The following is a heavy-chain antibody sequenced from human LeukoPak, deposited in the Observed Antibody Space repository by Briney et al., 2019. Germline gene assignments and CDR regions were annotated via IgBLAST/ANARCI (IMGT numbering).Heavy chain of an antibody. CDR2: ISSSSSYI. CDR1: GFTFSSYS. Sequence: GGSLRLSCAASGFTFSSYSMNWVRQAPGKGLEWVSSISSSSSYIYYADSVEGRFTISRDNAKNSLYLQMNSLRAEDTAVYYCARDAATDAFDIWGQGTMVTVSS. V-gene: IGHV3-21*01. J-gene: IGHJ3*02. CDR3: ARDAATDAFDI.